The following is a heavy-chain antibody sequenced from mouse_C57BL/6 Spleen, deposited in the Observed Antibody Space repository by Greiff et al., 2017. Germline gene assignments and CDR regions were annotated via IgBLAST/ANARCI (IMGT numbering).Heavy chain of an antibody. CDR1: GFTFSDYG. CDR3: ARPDGYYNAMDY. J-gene: IGHJ4*01. CDR2: ISSGSSTI. Sequence: EVHLVESGGGLVKPGGSLKLSCAASGFTFSDYGMHWVRQAPEKGLEWVAYISSGSSTIYYADTVKGRFTISRDNAKNTLFLQMTSLRSEDTAMYYCARPDGYYNAMDYWGQGTSVTVSS. D-gene: IGHD2-3*01. V-gene: IGHV5-17*01.